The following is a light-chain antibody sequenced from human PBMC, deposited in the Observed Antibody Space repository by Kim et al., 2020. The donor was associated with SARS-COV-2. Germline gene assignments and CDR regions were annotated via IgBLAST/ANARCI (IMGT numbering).Light chain of an antibody. Sequence: GQRVTICCAGSSSNIGSNTVNWYQQLPGTAPKLLIYGNNQRPSGVPDRFSGSKSGTSASLAISGLQSEDEADYYCAAWDDSLNGWVFGGGTQLTVL. J-gene: IGLJ3*02. V-gene: IGLV1-44*01. CDR1: SSNIGSNT. CDR3: AAWDDSLNGWV. CDR2: GNN.